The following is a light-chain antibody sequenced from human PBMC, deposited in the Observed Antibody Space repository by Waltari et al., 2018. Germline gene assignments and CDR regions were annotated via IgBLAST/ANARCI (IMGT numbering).Light chain of an antibody. V-gene: IGLV2-14*01. Sequence: QSALPQPASVSGSPGQSITISCTGTSSDVGGYNYVSWYQQHPGKVPKLLIFDVSNRPSGVSNRFSGSKSGNTASLTISGLQAEDESDYYCCSFTSRSTWVFSGGTKLTVL. CDR2: DVS. CDR3: CSFTSRSTWV. CDR1: SSDVGGYNY. J-gene: IGLJ3*02.